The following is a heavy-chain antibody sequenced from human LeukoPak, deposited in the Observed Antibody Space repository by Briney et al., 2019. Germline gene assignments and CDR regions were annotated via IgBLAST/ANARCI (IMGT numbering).Heavy chain of an antibody. Sequence: SETLSLTCGVSGGSVTSTNXWXXXXQPXXXXXXXIGEVXVDXXTNXNPSLKSRLTLSVDLSENHISLRLTSVTAADTAVYYCAREGGFYRPLDYSGQGTLVTVSS. CDR1: GGSVTSTNX. CDR3: AREGGFYRPLDY. J-gene: IGHJ4*02. CDR2: VXVDXXT. D-gene: IGHD3-3*01. V-gene: IGHV4-4*02.